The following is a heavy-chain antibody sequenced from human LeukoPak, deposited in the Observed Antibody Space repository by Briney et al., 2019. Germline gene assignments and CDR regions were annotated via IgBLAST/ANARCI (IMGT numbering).Heavy chain of an antibody. CDR1: GFTFSSYA. CDR3: ARDPIQLGAFDI. Sequence: GGSLRLSCAASGFTFSSYAMHWVRQAPGKGLEYVSAISSNGGSTYYANSVKGRFTTSRDNSKNTLYLQMGSLRAEDMAVYYCARDPIQLGAFDIWGQGTMVTVSS. J-gene: IGHJ3*02. V-gene: IGHV3-64*01. D-gene: IGHD5-18*01. CDR2: ISSNGGST.